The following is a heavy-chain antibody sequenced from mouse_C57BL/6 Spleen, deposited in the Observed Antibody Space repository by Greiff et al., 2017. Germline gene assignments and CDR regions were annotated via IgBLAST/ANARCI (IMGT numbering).Heavy chain of an antibody. J-gene: IGHJ1*03. CDR3: ARRGGFTPPVDV. CDR2: IYPGDGDT. CDR1: GYAFSSSW. V-gene: IGHV1-82*01. Sequence: QVQLQQSGPELVKPGASVKISCKASGYAFSSSWMNWVKQRPGKGLEWIGRIYPGDGDTNYNGKFKGKATLTADKSSSTADMQLSSLTSEDSAVYFCARRGGFTPPVDVWGTGTTVTVSS. D-gene: IGHD1-1*01.